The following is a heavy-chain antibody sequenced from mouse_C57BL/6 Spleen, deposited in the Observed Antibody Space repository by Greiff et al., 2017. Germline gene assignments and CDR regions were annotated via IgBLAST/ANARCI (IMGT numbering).Heavy chain of an antibody. D-gene: IGHD6-5*01. Sequence: EVKLMESGPGLVKPSQSLSLTCSVTGYSITSGYYWNWIRQFPGNKLEWMGYISYDGSNNYNPSLKNRISITRDTSKNQFFLKLNSVTTEDTATYYCARDMRFDYWGQGTTLTVSS. CDR2: ISYDGSN. V-gene: IGHV3-6*01. CDR1: GYSITSGYY. J-gene: IGHJ2*01. CDR3: ARDMRFDY.